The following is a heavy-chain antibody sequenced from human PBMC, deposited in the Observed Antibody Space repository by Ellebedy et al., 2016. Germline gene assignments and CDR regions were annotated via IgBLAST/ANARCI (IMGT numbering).Heavy chain of an antibody. CDR3: ARGLSQWTNVRGVLFED. Sequence: GSLRLSXAASGFTFSNFAMSWIRQSPGKGLECIGEIKLGRSPKYNPSLKSRANISVDTSNNQFSLTLNSVTAADTAVYYCARGLSQWTNVRGVLFEDWGQGALVTVSS. CDR2: IKLGRSP. D-gene: IGHD3-10*01. V-gene: IGHV4-34*01. J-gene: IGHJ4*01. CDR1: GFTFSNFA.